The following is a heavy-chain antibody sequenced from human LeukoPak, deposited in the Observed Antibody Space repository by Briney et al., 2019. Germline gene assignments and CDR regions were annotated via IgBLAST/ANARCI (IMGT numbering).Heavy chain of an antibody. D-gene: IGHD3-3*01. CDR2: IKNDGSEK. Sequence: PGGSLRLSCAASGFVFRNYFMSWVRQAPGKGLEWVASIKNDGSEKYYVDSVRGRSTISRDNTKNSLYLQMSSLRAENTAVYYCATDRGWRTSGYYLYYFEYWGQGTLVTFSS. CDR3: ATDRGWRTSGYYLYYFEY. J-gene: IGHJ4*02. V-gene: IGHV3-7*01. CDR1: GFVFRNYF.